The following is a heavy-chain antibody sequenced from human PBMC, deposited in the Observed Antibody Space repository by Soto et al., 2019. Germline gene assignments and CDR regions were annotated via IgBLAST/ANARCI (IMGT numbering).Heavy chain of an antibody. CDR1: GFTFSTYA. CDR3: AKDKRSSSWYSSFDY. V-gene: IGHV3-23*01. J-gene: IGHJ4*02. CDR2: ISGSGGST. Sequence: GGSLRLSCAASGFTFSTYAMSWVRQAPGKGLERVSAISGSGGSTYYADSVKGRFTISRDNSKNTLYLQMNSLRAEDTAVYYCAKDKRSSSWYSSFDYWGQGTLVTVS. D-gene: IGHD6-13*01.